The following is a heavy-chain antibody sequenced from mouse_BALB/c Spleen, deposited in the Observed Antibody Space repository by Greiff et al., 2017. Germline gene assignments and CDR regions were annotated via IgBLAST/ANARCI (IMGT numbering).Heavy chain of an antibody. Sequence: EVQVVESGRGLVKPGGSLKLSCAASGFAFSSYDMSWVRQTPEKRLEWVAYISSGGGSTYYPDTVKGRFTISRDNAKNTLYLQMSSLKSEDTAMYYCAKTGILYSFDYWGQGTTLTVSS. D-gene: IGHD4-1*01. CDR2: ISSGGGST. CDR3: AKTGILYSFDY. CDR1: GFAFSSYD. J-gene: IGHJ2*01. V-gene: IGHV5-12-1*01.